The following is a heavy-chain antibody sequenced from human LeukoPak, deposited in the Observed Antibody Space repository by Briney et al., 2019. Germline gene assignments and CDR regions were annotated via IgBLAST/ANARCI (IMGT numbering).Heavy chain of an antibody. J-gene: IGHJ6*03. Sequence: GGSLRLSCAASGFTFSSYSMNWVRQAPGKGLEWVSSISSSSRSYIYYADSVKGRFTISRDNAKNSLYLQMNSLRAEDTAVYYCAKGRGWEASYYYYYMDVWGKGTTVTISS. V-gene: IGHV3-21*01. CDR2: ISSSSRSYI. D-gene: IGHD1-26*01. CDR3: AKGRGWEASYYYYYMDV. CDR1: GFTFSSYS.